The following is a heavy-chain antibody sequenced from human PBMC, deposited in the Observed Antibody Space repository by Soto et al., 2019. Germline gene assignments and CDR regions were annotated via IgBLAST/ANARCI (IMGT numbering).Heavy chain of an antibody. CDR2: IKQDGSEK. Sequence: PGGSLRLSCTAAGCTFSSYWGGWVRQTPEKGLEWVANIKQDGSEKYYVDSVKGRFTVSRDNAKNSFYLQMNSLRADDTAVYYCARDTAWGESRWCFDIWGQGTTVTVSS. D-gene: IGHD2-21*01. J-gene: IGHJ3*02. CDR1: GCTFSSYW. CDR3: ARDTAWGESRWCFDI. V-gene: IGHV3-7*01.